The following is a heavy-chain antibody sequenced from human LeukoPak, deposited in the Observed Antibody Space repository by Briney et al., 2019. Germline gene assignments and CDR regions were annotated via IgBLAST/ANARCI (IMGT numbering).Heavy chain of an antibody. CDR3: AKDGSGSNHYFDY. J-gene: IGHJ4*02. D-gene: IGHD3-10*01. Sequence: GGSLRLSCGASGFTFSANALSWVRQAPGKGLEWVSTIYDGGSNTNYADSVKGRFTISRDNSKNTLYLQMNSLRAEDTAVYYCAKDGSGSNHYFDYWGQGTLVTVSS. CDR2: IYDGGSNT. V-gene: IGHV3-23*01. CDR1: GFTFSANA.